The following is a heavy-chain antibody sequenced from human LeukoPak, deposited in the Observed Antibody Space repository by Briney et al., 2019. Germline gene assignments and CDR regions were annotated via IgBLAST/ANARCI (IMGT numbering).Heavy chain of an antibody. Sequence: SETLSLTCTVSGVSIRSSSFYWGWIRQPPGKGLEWIGSIYYSGSTYYRPSLKSRVTMSVDTSKTQFSLRLSSVTAADTAVYYCARHGSEAGGSYPFDYWGQGTLVTVSS. D-gene: IGHD1-26*01. CDR1: GVSIRSSSFY. V-gene: IGHV4-39*01. CDR2: IYYSGST. J-gene: IGHJ4*02. CDR3: ARHGSEAGGSYPFDY.